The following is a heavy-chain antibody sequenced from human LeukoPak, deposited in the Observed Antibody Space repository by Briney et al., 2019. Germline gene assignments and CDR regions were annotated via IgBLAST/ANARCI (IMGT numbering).Heavy chain of an antibody. D-gene: IGHD3-3*01. CDR2: IYYSGST. Sequence: PSETLSLTCTVSGGSISSYYWSWIRQPPGKGLEWIGYIYYSGSTNYNPSLKSRVTISVDTSKNQFSLKLSSVTAADTAVYYCARGFDFCSGYVFDYWGQGTLVTVSS. V-gene: IGHV4-59*01. J-gene: IGHJ4*02. CDR3: ARGFDFCSGYVFDY. CDR1: GGSISSYY.